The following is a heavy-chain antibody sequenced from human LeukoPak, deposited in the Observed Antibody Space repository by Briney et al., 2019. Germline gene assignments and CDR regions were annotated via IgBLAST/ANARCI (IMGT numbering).Heavy chain of an antibody. D-gene: IGHD3-10*01. J-gene: IGHJ4*02. CDR3: ARGAGSGRIDY. Sequence: IPSETLSLTCTVSGGSISSYYWSWIRQPPGKGLEWIGYIYYSGSTNYNPSLKSRVTISVDTSKNQFSLKLSSVTAADTAVYYCARGAGSGRIDYWGQGTLVTVSS. CDR1: GGSISSYY. CDR2: IYYSGST. V-gene: IGHV4-59*01.